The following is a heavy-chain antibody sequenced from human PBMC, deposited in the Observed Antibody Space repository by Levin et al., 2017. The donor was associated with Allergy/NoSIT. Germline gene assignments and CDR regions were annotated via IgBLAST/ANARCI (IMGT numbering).Heavy chain of an antibody. CDR2: IYYSGST. J-gene: IGHJ4*02. Sequence: GSLRLSCTVSGGSISSSSYQWGWIRQPPGKGLEWIGNIYYSGSTSYNPSLKNRVTMSIDTSKNQLFLKLTSVTAAETAVYYCARVLSAISASGPEYLGQGSLVTVSS. V-gene: IGHV4-39*07. CDR1: GGSISSSSYQ. D-gene: IGHD6-13*01. CDR3: ARVLSAISASGPEY.